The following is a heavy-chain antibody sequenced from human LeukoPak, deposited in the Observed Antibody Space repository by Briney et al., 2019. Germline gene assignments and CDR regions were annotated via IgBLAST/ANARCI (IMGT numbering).Heavy chain of an antibody. J-gene: IGHJ3*02. CDR2: IGAYNGNT. CDR3: ARGDTPNSGSYSDDAFDI. Sequence: GASVKVSCKASGYTFTSYGISWVRQAPGQGLEWMGWIGAYNGNTNYAQKLQGRVTMTTDTSTSTAYMELRSLRSDDTAVYYCARGDTPNSGSYSDDAFDIWGQGTMVTVSS. D-gene: IGHD1-26*01. CDR1: GYTFTSYG. V-gene: IGHV1-18*01.